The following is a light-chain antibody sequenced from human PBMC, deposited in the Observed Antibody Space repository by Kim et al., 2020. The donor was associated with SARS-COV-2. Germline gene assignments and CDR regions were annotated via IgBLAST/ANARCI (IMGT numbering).Light chain of an antibody. CDR1: SSNIGTNN. V-gene: IGLV1-47*01. Sequence: GQTVTLSCSGSSSNIGTNNVYWYQQLPQTAPKLLIDRSDQRPAGVPDRFSGSKSGTSASLTISGLRSEDEADYYCAARDDSLSGRVFGGGTQLTVL. CDR3: AARDDSLSGRV. J-gene: IGLJ3*02. CDR2: RSD.